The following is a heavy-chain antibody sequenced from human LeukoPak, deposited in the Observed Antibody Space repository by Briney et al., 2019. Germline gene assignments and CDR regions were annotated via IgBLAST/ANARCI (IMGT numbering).Heavy chain of an antibody. CDR2: LYRGGST. J-gene: IGHJ5*02. Sequence: PGRSLRLSCSAFGFTLSHYWMTWVRQPPGKGLEWVSVLYRGGSTYYADSVKGRFTISRDDSKNTLYLQMNSLRAEDTAVYYCARGHDTSGYYYPPTWFDPWGQGTLVTVSP. V-gene: IGHV3-53*01. D-gene: IGHD3-22*01. CDR3: ARGHDTSGYYYPPTWFDP. CDR1: GFTLSHYW.